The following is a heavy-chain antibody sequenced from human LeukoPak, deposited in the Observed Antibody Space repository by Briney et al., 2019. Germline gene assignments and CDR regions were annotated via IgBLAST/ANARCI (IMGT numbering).Heavy chain of an antibody. J-gene: IGHJ4*02. Sequence: GASVKVSCKASDYTFTDYHMHWVRQAPGEGLEWMGWINPKSGGTNYAQKFQGRVTMTRDTSISTAYMEVSRMTSDDTAVYYCATSGGTSGPELDYWGQGTLVTVSS. CDR2: INPKSGGT. CDR3: ATSGGTSGPELDY. D-gene: IGHD3-3*01. V-gene: IGHV1-2*02. CDR1: DYTFTDYH.